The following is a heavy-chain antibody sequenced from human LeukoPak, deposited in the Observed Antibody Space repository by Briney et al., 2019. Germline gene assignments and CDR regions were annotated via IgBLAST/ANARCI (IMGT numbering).Heavy chain of an antibody. CDR3: ARGGYYGSGRYYFDS. CDR2: INSDESST. Sequence: GSLRLSCAASGFTFSSYWMHWVRQAPGKGLVRVSRINSDESSTNYADSVKGRITISRDNAKNTLHLQMNSLRAEDTAVYYCARGGYYGSGRYYFDSWGQGTLVTVSS. CDR1: GFTFSSYW. J-gene: IGHJ4*02. V-gene: IGHV3-74*01. D-gene: IGHD3-3*01.